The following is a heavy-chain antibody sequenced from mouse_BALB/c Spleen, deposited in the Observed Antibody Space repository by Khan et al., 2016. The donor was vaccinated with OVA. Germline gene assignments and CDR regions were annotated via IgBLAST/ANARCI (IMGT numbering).Heavy chain of an antibody. CDR2: ISYSGST. J-gene: IGHJ1*01. V-gene: IGHV3-1*02. Sequence: EVQLEESGPGLVKPSQSLDLTCTVTGYSINDGYRRNWIRRFPGNKLEWMGYISYSGSTNYNPKLKSRISITRDTSKNQFFLRLNYVTTEDTATFSSASTARINFWGEGTTLTVSS. D-gene: IGHD1-2*01. CDR3: ASTARINF. CDR1: GYSINDGYR.